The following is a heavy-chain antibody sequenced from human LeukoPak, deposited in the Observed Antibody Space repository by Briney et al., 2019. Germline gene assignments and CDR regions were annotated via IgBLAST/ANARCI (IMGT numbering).Heavy chain of an antibody. Sequence: GGSLRLSCAASGFTFSSYAMHWVRQAPGKGLEWVAVISYDGSNKYYADSVKGRFTISRDNSKNSLYLQMNSLRAEDTAVYYCATTDYYDSSGYPDAFDIWGQGTMVTVSS. CDR3: ATTDYYDSSGYPDAFDI. CDR2: ISYDGSNK. D-gene: IGHD3-22*01. J-gene: IGHJ3*02. V-gene: IGHV3-30-3*01. CDR1: GFTFSSYA.